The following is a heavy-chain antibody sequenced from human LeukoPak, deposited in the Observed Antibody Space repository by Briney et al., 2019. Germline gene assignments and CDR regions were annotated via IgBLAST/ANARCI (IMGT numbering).Heavy chain of an antibody. J-gene: IGHJ5*02. D-gene: IGHD2-8*01. CDR2: INHSGST. V-gene: IGHV4-34*01. Sequence: PSETLSLTCAVYGGSFSGYYWSWIRQPPGKGLEWIGEINHSGSTNYNPSLKSRVTISVDTSKNQFSLKLSSVTAADTAVYYCARVLMVYAINWFGPWGQGTLVTVSS. CDR1: GGSFSGYY. CDR3: ARVLMVYAINWFGP.